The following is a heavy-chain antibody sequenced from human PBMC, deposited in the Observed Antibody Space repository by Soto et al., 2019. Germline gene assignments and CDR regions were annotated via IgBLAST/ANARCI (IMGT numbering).Heavy chain of an antibody. J-gene: IGHJ3*02. CDR1: GGTFSTSS. Sequence: QVLLVQSGAEMKKPGSSVKVSCKASGGTFSTSSINWVRQAPGQRPEWMGNILPIFGTADYAQKFQGRVTISPDKSTNPAHMELRRLLSEDTAVYYCARGHEYGGNSDALDIWGQGTVVTVSS. CDR2: ILPIFGTA. V-gene: IGHV1-69*14. D-gene: IGHD4-17*01. CDR3: ARGHEYGGNSDALDI.